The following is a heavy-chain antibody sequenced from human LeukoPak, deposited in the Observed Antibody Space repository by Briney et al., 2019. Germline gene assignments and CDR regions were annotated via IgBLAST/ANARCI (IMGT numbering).Heavy chain of an antibody. J-gene: IGHJ4*02. CDR2: ISAYNGNT. D-gene: IGHD3-22*01. Sequence: ASVKVSCKASGYTFTSYGISWVRQAPGQGLEWMGWISAYNGNTNYAQKLQGRVTMTTDTSTSTAYMELRSLRSDDTAVYYCARRGYYYDSSGYYEFDYWGQGTLVTVSS. CDR1: GYTFTSYG. CDR3: ARRGYYYDSSGYYEFDY. V-gene: IGHV1-18*01.